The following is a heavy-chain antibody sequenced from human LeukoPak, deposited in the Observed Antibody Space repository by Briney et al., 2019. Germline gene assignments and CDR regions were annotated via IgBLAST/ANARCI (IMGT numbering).Heavy chain of an antibody. CDR3: ARGALEGSGSYYSWFDP. D-gene: IGHD3-10*01. CDR2: INHSGST. V-gene: IGHV4-34*01. Sequence: PSETLSLTCAVYGGSFSGYYWSWIRQPPGKGLEWIGEINHSGSTNYNPSLKSRVTISVDTSKNQFSLKLSSVTAADTAVYYCARGALEGSGSYYSWFDPWGQGTLVTVSS. J-gene: IGHJ5*02. CDR1: GGSFSGYY.